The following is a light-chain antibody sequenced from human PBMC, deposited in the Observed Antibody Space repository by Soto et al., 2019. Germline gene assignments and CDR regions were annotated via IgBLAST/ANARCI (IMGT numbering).Light chain of an antibody. CDR2: AAS. CDR1: QGISSY. J-gene: IGKJ2*01. V-gene: IGKV1-27*01. CDR3: QQYNSAPHT. Sequence: DIQMTQSPSSLSASVGERVTLTCRASQGISSYLAWYQQKPGKVPKLLIYAASTMQSGVPSRFSGSGSGTDFTLTISSLQSEDVATYYCQQYNSAPHTFGQGTKLEIK.